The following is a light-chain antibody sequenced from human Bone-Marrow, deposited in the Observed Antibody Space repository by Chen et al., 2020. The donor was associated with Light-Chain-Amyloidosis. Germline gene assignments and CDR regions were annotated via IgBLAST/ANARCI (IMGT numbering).Light chain of an antibody. V-gene: IGLV6-57*01. CDR3: QSYDIAKV. CDR2: EDN. Sequence: NFVLIQPHSVSESPGKTVTISCTRSSGYIASNYVHWYQQRPGRSPTIVIYEDNQRTSGVPDRFSGSIDRSSSSAYLTNSGLKTEDGGDCDCQSYDIAKVFGGGTKVTVL. CDR1: SGYIASNY. J-gene: IGLJ2*01.